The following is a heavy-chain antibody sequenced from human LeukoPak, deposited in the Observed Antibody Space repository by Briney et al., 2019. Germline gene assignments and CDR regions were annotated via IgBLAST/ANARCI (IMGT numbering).Heavy chain of an antibody. Sequence: GGSLRLSCAASGFSLSNYWISWVRQAPGKGLEWVANIKLDGSEKYYVDSVKGRFTISRDNAKNSLNLQMNSLRAEDSAVYYCARETRGSYVPGLDSWGQGTLVTVSS. CDR2: IKLDGSEK. CDR3: ARETRGSYVPGLDS. J-gene: IGHJ4*02. V-gene: IGHV3-7*01. CDR1: GFSLSNYW. D-gene: IGHD1-26*01.